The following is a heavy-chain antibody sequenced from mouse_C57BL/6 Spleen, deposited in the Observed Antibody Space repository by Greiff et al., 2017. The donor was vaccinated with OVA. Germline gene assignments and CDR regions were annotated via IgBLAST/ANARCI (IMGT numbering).Heavy chain of an antibody. CDR1: GYTFTDYY. Sequence: VQLKQSGPELVKPGASVKISCKASGYTFTDYYMNWVKQSHGKSLEWIGDINPNNGGTSYNQKFKGKATLTVDKSSSTAYMELRSLTSEDSAVYYCAREDYYGSSYVPFAYWGQGTLVTVSA. CDR2: INPNNGGT. V-gene: IGHV1-26*01. CDR3: AREDYYGSSYVPFAY. D-gene: IGHD1-1*01. J-gene: IGHJ3*01.